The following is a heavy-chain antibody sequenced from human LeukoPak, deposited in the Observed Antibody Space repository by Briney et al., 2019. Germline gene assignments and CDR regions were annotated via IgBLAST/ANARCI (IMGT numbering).Heavy chain of an antibody. Sequence: SETLSLTCTVSGGSISNYYWSWIRQPAGKGLEWIGRISAGGSTNYNPSLKSRVTMSADTAKNQFSLKLSSVTAADTGVYYCARGGSGSYHYFDYWGQGTLVTVSS. J-gene: IGHJ4*02. D-gene: IGHD3-10*01. V-gene: IGHV4-4*07. CDR3: ARGGSGSYHYFDY. CDR2: ISAGGST. CDR1: GGSISNYY.